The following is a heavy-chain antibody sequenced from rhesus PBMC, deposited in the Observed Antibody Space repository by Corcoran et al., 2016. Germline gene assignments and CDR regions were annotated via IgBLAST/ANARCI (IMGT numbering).Heavy chain of an antibody. D-gene: IGHD3-9*01. CDR1: GYTFTTHD. CDR3: TREPSTRRNRFDF. J-gene: IGHJ5-1*01. CDR2: ITPYSGKK. V-gene: IGHV1-1*01. Sequence: QVQKVQSGGEIRQPGSSLQLSCKTSGYTFTTHDIAWVSQAPGQGLEWIGLITPYSGKKYSSQNFQGRFTMTTDTSATPAYMELTSLRSDDTAIYYCTREPSTRRNRFDFWGPVVLVTVSS.